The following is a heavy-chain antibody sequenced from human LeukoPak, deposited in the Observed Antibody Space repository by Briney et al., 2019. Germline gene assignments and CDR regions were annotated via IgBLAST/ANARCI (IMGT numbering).Heavy chain of an antibody. CDR3: ARVVMTTVTNGAFDI. CDR1: GFTFSSYG. CDR2: IRYDGSNK. J-gene: IGHJ3*02. D-gene: IGHD4-17*01. V-gene: IGHV3-30*02. Sequence: GGSLRLSCAASGFTFSSYGMHWVRQAPGKGLEWVAFIRYDGSNKYYADSVKGRFTISRDNSKNTLYLQMNSLRAEDTAVYYCARVVMTTVTNGAFDIWGQGTMVTVSS.